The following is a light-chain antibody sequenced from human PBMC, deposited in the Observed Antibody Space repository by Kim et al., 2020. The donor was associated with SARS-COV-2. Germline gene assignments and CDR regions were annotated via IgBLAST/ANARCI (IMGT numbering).Light chain of an antibody. CDR1: SGSIASNY. J-gene: IGLJ3*02. CDR2: EDN. V-gene: IGLV6-57*01. CDR3: QSYDSSSRV. Sequence: GKTVTSSCTRSSGSIASNYVQWYLQRPGSSPTTVIYEDNQRPSGVPDRFSGSIDSSSNSASLTISGLKTEDEADYYCQSYDSSSRVFGGGTQLTVL.